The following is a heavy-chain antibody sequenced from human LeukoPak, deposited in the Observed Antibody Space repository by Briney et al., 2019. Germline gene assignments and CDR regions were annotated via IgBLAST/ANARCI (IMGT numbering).Heavy chain of an antibody. V-gene: IGHV1-18*01. CDR2: ISAYNGNT. Sequence: ASVKVSCRASGYTFTSYGISWVRQAPGQGLEWMGWISAYNGNTNYAQKLQGRVTMTTDTSTSTAYMELSSLRSEDTAVYYCARENDYGGAYFDYWGQGTLVTVSS. J-gene: IGHJ4*02. CDR3: ARENDYGGAYFDY. D-gene: IGHD4-23*01. CDR1: GYTFTSYG.